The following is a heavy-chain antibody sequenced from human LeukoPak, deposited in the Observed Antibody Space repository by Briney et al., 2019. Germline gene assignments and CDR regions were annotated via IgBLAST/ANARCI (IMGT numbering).Heavy chain of an antibody. J-gene: IGHJ4*02. V-gene: IGHV4-34*01. CDR2: INHSGST. CDR3: ARLGSENITYYYGSGTTLDY. D-gene: IGHD3-10*01. Sequence: SETLSLTCAVYGGSFSGYYWSWIRQPPGKGLEWIGEINHSGSTNYNPSLKSRVTISVDTSKNQFSLKLSSVTAADTAVYYCARLGSENITYYYGSGTTLDYWGQGTLVTVSS. CDR1: GGSFSGYY.